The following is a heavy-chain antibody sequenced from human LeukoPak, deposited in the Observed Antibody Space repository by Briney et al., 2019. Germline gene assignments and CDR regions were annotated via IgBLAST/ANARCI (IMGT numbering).Heavy chain of an antibody. Sequence: SETLSLTCAVYGGSFSGYYWSWIRQPPGKGLEWIGEINHSGSTNYNPSLKSRVTISVDTSKNQFSLKLSSVTAADTAVYYCARGFGSSWYQSSLKFDYWGQGTLVTVSS. D-gene: IGHD6-13*01. V-gene: IGHV4-34*01. CDR1: GGSFSGYY. CDR3: ARGFGSSWYQSSLKFDY. CDR2: INHSGST. J-gene: IGHJ4*02.